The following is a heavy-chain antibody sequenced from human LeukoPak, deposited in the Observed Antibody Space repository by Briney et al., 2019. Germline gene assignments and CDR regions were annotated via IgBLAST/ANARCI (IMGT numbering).Heavy chain of an antibody. CDR3: ARVMATTVSALDY. CDR1: GYTFTNYG. J-gene: IGHJ4*02. CDR2: ISAYNGNT. D-gene: IGHD4-17*01. V-gene: IGHV1-18*01. Sequence: ASVTVSFKSSGYTFTNYGIRWVRPAPGQGGEGMGWISAYNGNTNYAQKLQGRVTMTTDTSTSTAYMELRSLRSDDTAVYYCARVMATTVSALDYWGQGTLVTVSS.